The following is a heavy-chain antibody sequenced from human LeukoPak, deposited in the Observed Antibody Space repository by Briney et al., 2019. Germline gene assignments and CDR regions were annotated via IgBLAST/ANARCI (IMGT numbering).Heavy chain of an antibody. J-gene: IGHJ3*02. CDR2: ISAYNGNT. CDR1: GYTFTSYG. V-gene: IGHV1-18*04. D-gene: IGHD4-17*01. Sequence: VASVTVSFTASGYTFTSYGISWVRQAPGQGLEWMGWISAYNGNTNYAQKLQGRVTMTTDTSTSTAYMELRSLRSDDTAVYYCAREDGDYGNAFDIWGQGTMVTVSS. CDR3: AREDGDYGNAFDI.